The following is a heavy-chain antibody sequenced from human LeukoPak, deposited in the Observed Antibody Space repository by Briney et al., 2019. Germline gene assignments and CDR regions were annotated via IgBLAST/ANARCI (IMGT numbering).Heavy chain of an antibody. CDR2: INPSGGST. V-gene: IGHV1-46*01. Sequence: ASVKVSCKASGYTFTSYYMHWVRQAPGQGLGWMGIINPSGGSTSYAQKFQGRVTMTRDTSTSTVYMELSSLRSEDTAVYYCARDREGYGGKPSALKEYYFDYWGQGTLVTVSS. CDR3: ARDREGYGGKPSALKEYYFDY. CDR1: GYTFTSYY. D-gene: IGHD4-23*01. J-gene: IGHJ4*02.